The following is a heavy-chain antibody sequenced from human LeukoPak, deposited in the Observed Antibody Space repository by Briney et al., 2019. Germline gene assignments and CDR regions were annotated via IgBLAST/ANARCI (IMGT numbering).Heavy chain of an antibody. D-gene: IGHD2-2*01. CDR2: IYYSGST. V-gene: IGHV4-59*01. CDR3: ARVTFVVPAAIREVYYYYYMDG. CDR1: ARSISSYY. Sequence: SETLSLTCTVAARSISSYYRSCIRQPPRNGLEWVGYIYYSGSTNYNPSLKSRVTISVDTSKNQFCMKLSSVTAADTAVYYCARVTFVVPAAIREVYYYYYMDGWGKGTTVTVSS. J-gene: IGHJ6*03.